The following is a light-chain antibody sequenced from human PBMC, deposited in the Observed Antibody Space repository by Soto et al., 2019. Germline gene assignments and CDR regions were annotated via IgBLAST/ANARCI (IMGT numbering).Light chain of an antibody. J-gene: IGLJ3*02. V-gene: IGLV2-14*01. Sequence: QSALTQPASVSASPGQSITISCTGTSSDVGGYKFVSWYQHHPGKAPKLMIYEVNNRPSGVSNRFSGSKSGNTASLTISGLQPEDEADYYWLSYTSANTRVFGGGTMLTVL. CDR1: SSDVGGYKF. CDR3: LSYTSANTRV. CDR2: EVN.